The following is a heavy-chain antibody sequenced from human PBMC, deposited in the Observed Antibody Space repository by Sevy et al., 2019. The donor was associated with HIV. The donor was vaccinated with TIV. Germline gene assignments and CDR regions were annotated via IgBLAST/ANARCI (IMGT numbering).Heavy chain of an antibody. CDR2: IIPIFGTA. D-gene: IGHD6-6*01. CDR3: AREQLHMTAGGDYYYYGMDV. Sequence: ASVKVSCKASGGTFSSYAISWVRQAPGQRLEWMGGIIPIFGTANYAQKFQGRVTITADESTSTDYMELSSLRSEDTAVYYCAREQLHMTAGGDYYYYGMDVWGQGTTVTVSS. CDR1: GGTFSSYA. V-gene: IGHV1-69*13. J-gene: IGHJ6*02.